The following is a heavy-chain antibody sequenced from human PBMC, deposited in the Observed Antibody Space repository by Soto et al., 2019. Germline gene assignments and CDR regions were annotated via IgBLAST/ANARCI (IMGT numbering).Heavy chain of an antibody. D-gene: IGHD6-13*01. CDR2: ITSDGKSK. J-gene: IGHJ4*02. CDR3: AKDTYSSSWYF. V-gene: IGHV3-74*01. CDR1: GFNFSNHW. Sequence: GGSLRLSCAASGFNFSNHWMHWVRQRPAEGLVWVSRITSDGKSKAYAESVKGRFTISRDNSKNTLYLQMNSLRAEDTAVYYCAKDTYSSSWYFWGQGTLVTVSS.